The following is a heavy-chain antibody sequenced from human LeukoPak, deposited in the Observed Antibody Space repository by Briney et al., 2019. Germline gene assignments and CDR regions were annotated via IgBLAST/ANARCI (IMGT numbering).Heavy chain of an antibody. V-gene: IGHV4-59*01. J-gene: IGHJ4*02. CDR2: MHSSGSI. CDR1: GGSISYYY. CDR3: ARDIRIVGATLYFDY. D-gene: IGHD1-26*01. Sequence: SETLSLTCTVSGGSISYYYWSWVRQPPGKGLEWIGYMHSSGSINYNLSLKSRVTMSIDTSKNQFSLRLRSVTAADTAVYYCARDIRIVGATLYFDYWGRGTLVTVSS.